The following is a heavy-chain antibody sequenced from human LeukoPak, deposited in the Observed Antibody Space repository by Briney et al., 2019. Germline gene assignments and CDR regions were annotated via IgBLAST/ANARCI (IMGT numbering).Heavy chain of an antibody. V-gene: IGHV5-51*01. CDR3: ARANWGTSSFDY. D-gene: IGHD7-27*01. Sequence: GESLKISCKGSGYSFSTYWIGWVRQMPGRGLEWMGIIYPGDSDTTYSPSSQGQVTISADKSISTAYLQWSSLKASDTAMYYCARANWGTSSFDYWGQGTLVTVSS. J-gene: IGHJ4*02. CDR1: GYSFSTYW. CDR2: IYPGDSDT.